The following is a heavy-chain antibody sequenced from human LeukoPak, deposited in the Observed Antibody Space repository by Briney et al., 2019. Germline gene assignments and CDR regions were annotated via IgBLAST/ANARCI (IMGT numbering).Heavy chain of an antibody. J-gene: IGHJ6*03. CDR2: IYTSGST. Sequence: SETLSLTCTVSGGSISSYYWSWIRQPAGKGLEWIGRIYTSGSTNYNPSLKSRVTMSVDTSKNQCSLKLSSVTAADTAVYYCARDTTVTRGYYYYYMDVWGKGTTVTISS. D-gene: IGHD4-17*01. V-gene: IGHV4-4*07. CDR1: GGSISSYY. CDR3: ARDTTVTRGYYYYYMDV.